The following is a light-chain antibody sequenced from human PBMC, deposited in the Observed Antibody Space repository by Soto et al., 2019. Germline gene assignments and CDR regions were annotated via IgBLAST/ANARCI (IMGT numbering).Light chain of an antibody. Sequence: EILFPQSPGILYLSPGERVTMSCRASQSVSNNYLAWYKQKPGPAPRVIIYGAYTRAAGIPDRFSGSRSGTDFTLTISRLETEDFAVYYCQQYGGSPPITFGQGTGL. CDR3: QQYGGSPPIT. CDR2: GAY. V-gene: IGKV3-20*01. CDR1: QSVSNNY. J-gene: IGKJ5*01.